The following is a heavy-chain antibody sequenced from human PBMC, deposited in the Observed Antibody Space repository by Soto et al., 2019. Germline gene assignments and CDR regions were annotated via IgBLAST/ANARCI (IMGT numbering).Heavy chain of an antibody. D-gene: IGHD2-15*01. CDR1: GYSFTTYW. V-gene: IGHV5-51*01. Sequence: HGESLKISCKGSGYSFTTYWIVWVRQMPGKGLEWMGIIYPDNSDVRYSPSFQGQVTISADKSISTAYLQWSSLKASDTAMYYCAREGSDMHKGYGMDVWGQGTTVTVSS. CDR2: IYPDNSDV. J-gene: IGHJ6*02. CDR3: AREGSDMHKGYGMDV.